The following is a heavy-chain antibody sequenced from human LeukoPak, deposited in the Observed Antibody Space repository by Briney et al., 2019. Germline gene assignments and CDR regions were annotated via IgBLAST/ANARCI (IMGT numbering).Heavy chain of an antibody. J-gene: IGHJ6*03. CDR1: GYTFTGYY. V-gene: IGHV1-2*06. Sequence: ASVKVSCEASGYTFTGYYMHWVRQAPGQGLEWMGRINPNSGGTNYAQKFQGRVTMTRDTSISTAYMELSRLRSDDTAVYYCARGHYYYYYMDVWGKGTTVTVSS. CDR2: INPNSGGT. CDR3: ARGHYYYYYMDV.